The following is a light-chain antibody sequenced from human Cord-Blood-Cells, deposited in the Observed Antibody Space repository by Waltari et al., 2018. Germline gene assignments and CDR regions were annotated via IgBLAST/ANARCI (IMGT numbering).Light chain of an antibody. V-gene: IGLV2-11*01. CDR3: CSYAGSYTYV. CDR2: DVS. Sequence: QSALTQPRSVSGSHGQSVTISCTGTSSDVGGYNYVPWYQQHPGKAPKLMIYDVSKRPSGVPDRFSGSKSGNTASLTISGLQAEDEADYYCCSYAGSYTYVFGTGTKVTVL. CDR1: SSDVGGYNY. J-gene: IGLJ1*01.